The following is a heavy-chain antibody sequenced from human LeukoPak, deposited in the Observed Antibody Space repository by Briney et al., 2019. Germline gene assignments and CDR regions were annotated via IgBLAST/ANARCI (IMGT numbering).Heavy chain of an antibody. CDR1: GGSISSYH. D-gene: IGHD5-18*01. J-gene: IGHJ4*02. CDR2: IYYSGST. V-gene: IGHV4-59*01. CDR3: ARSGRGYSYGYDY. Sequence: SETLSLTCTVSGGSISSYHWSWIRQPPGKGLEWIGYIYYSGSTNYNPSLKSRVTISVDTSKNQFSLKLSSVTAADTAVYYCARSGRGYSYGYDYWGQGTLVTVSS.